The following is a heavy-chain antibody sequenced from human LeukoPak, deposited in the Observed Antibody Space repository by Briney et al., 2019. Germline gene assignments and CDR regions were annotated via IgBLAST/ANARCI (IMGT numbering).Heavy chain of an antibody. CDR1: GFTFTTYW. Sequence: GGALRLSCAASGFTFTTYWMSWVRQAPGKGLEWVANIKQDGSEKYYMDSVKGRFTISRDNAKNSLYLQMSSLRAEDTAVYYCARVAAAVPDQWGQGTLVTVSS. V-gene: IGHV3-7*04. J-gene: IGHJ5*02. CDR3: ARVAAAVPDQ. D-gene: IGHD6-13*01. CDR2: IKQDGSEK.